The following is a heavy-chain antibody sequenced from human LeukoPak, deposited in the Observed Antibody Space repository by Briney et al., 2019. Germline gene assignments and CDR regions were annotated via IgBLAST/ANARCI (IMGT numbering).Heavy chain of an antibody. J-gene: IGHJ4*02. CDR3: AKIVAISGRPREGFDY. V-gene: IGHV3-23*01. CDR1: GFTFSTYA. D-gene: IGHD1-26*01. Sequence: GGSLRLSCAASGFTFSTYAMSWVRRAPGEGLEWVSAISGSGGSTYYADSVKGRFTISRDNSKNTLYLQMNSLRAEDTAVYYCAKIVAISGRPREGFDYWGQGTLVTVSS. CDR2: ISGSGGST.